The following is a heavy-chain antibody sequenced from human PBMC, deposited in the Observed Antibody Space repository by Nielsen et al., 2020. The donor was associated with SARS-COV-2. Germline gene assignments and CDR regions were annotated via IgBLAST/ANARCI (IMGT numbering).Heavy chain of an antibody. V-gene: IGHV3-7*05. D-gene: IGHD2-2*01. Sequence: GESLKISCAASGFTFSSYWMSWVRQAPGKGLEWVANIKQDGSEKYYVDSVKGRFTISRDNAKNSLYLQMNSLRAEDTAVYYCARAIVVVPAALANAFDIWGQGTMVTVSS. CDR1: GFTFSSYW. CDR2: IKQDGSEK. CDR3: ARAIVVVPAALANAFDI. J-gene: IGHJ3*02.